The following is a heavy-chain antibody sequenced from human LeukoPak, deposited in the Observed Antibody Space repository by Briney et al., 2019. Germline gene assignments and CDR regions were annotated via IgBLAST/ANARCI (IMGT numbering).Heavy chain of an antibody. Sequence: PSETLSLTCSVSGGSITSHYWSWIRQSPGKGLEWISYISNTGSPRYNLSFQSRVTISLDTSKTHFSLKLTSVTAADTAVYYCARLLNNDNAGDPDTFDMWGPGTMVTVSS. V-gene: IGHV4-59*11. J-gene: IGHJ3*02. CDR3: ARLLNNDNAGDPDTFDM. CDR1: GGSITSHY. CDR2: ISNTGSP. D-gene: IGHD4-17*01.